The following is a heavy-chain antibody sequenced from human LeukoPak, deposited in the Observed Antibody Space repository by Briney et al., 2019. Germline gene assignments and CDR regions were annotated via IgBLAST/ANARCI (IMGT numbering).Heavy chain of an antibody. Sequence: GRSLRLSCAASGFTFSIYEMNWVRQAPGKGLEWVAYITSSGSIIYYADSVRGRFTISRDNAKNSLYLQMNSLRAEDTAVYYCTRTQYSSGWTFDYWGQGTLVTDSS. CDR3: TRTQYSSGWTFDY. CDR2: ITSSGSII. CDR1: GFTFSIYE. V-gene: IGHV3-48*03. D-gene: IGHD6-19*01. J-gene: IGHJ4*02.